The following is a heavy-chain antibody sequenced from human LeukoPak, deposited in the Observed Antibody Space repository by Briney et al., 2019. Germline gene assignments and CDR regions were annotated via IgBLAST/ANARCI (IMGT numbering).Heavy chain of an antibody. V-gene: IGHV3-72*01. D-gene: IGHD3-10*01. Sequence: PGGYLRLSCAASGFTFSDHYMDWIRQAPGKGLEWVGRTRNKANSYTTEYAASVKGRFTISRDDSKNSLYLQMNSQKTEDTAVYYCGRAARLLSWPKYYYMDVWGTGTTVTVYS. CDR3: GRAARLLSWPKYYYMDV. J-gene: IGHJ6*03. CDR2: TRNKANSYTT. CDR1: GFTFSDHY.